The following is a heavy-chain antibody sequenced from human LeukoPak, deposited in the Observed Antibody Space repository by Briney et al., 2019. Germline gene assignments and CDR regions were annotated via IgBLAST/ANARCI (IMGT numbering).Heavy chain of an antibody. CDR2: ITGSAGSA. CDR1: GFTFSFHA. J-gene: IGHJ4*02. Sequence: GGSLRLSCAASGFTFSFHAMTWVRQAPGKGLEWVSSITGSAGSAYYTDSVKGRFTISRDNSKRMLYLQMNNLGAEDAAIYYCAKVLDSAMVTGAFDVWVQGTLVTVSS. V-gene: IGHV3-23*01. CDR3: AKVLDSAMVTGAFDV. D-gene: IGHD5-18*01.